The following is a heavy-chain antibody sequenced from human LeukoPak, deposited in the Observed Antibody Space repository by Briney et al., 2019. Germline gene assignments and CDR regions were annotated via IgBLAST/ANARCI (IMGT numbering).Heavy chain of an antibody. CDR2: INTDESST. CDR3: VVWGEDSSGHRFDH. J-gene: IGHJ4*02. CDR1: GFTFNSYW. Sequence: GSLRLSCAASGFTFNSYWMHWVSQAPGKGLLWVSRINTDESSTHYADSVKGRLTISRDNAKNMLYLQMNGLRAEDTAVYYCVVWGEDSSGHRFDHWGQGTLVTVSS. V-gene: IGHV3-74*01. D-gene: IGHD3-22*01.